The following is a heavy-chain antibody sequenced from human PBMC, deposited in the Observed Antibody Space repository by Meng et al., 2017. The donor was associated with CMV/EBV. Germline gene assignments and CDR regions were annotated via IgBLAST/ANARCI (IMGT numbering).Heavy chain of an antibody. CDR2: IYYSGST. J-gene: IGHJ4*02. CDR3: ARGAGHYDILTGYSY. D-gene: IGHD3-9*01. Sequence: LQREEAGPGLVKPSVTLSLPCTVSGGSISSSSYYWGWIRQPPGKGLEWIGSIYYSGSTYYNQSLKSRVTISVDTSKNQFSLKLSSVTAADTAVYYCARGAGHYDILTGYSYWGQGTLVTVSS. V-gene: IGHV4-39*07. CDR1: GGSISSSSYY.